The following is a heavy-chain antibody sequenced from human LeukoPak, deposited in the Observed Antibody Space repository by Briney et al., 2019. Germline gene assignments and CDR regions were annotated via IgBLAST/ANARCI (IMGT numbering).Heavy chain of an antibody. V-gene: IGHV3-23*01. CDR1: GFTFSSYA. Sequence: PGGSLRLSCAASGFTFSSYAMSWVRQAPGKGLEWVSAISGSGGSTYYADSVKGRFTISRDNSKNTLYLQMNSLRAEDTAVYYCAKVPGTMVRGVTKGYFDYWGQGTLVTVSS. J-gene: IGHJ4*02. CDR2: ISGSGGST. CDR3: AKVPGTMVRGVTKGYFDY. D-gene: IGHD3-10*01.